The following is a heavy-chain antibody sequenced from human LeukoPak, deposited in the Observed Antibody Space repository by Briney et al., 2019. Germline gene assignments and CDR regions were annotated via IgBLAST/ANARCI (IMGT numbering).Heavy chain of an antibody. CDR3: ARDYCSSTSCPISP. J-gene: IGHJ5*02. D-gene: IGHD2-2*01. Sequence: KPSETLSLTCTVSGGPISSYYCSWIRQPAGKGLEWIGRIYASGSTNYNPSLKSRVTMSVDTSKNQFSLKLNSVTAADTAVYYCARDYCSSTSCPISPWGQGTLVTVSS. V-gene: IGHV4-4*07. CDR2: IYASGST. CDR1: GGPISSYY.